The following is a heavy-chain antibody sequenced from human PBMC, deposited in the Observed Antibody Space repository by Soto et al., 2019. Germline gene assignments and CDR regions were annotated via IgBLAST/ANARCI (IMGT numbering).Heavy chain of an antibody. CDR3: ARVRTPAQYYYGSGSYSPWFDYYYMDV. Sequence: SETLSLTCAVYGGSFSGYYWSWIRQPPGKGLEWIGEINHSGSTNYNPSLKSRVTISVDTSKNQFSLKLSSVTAADTAVYYCARVRTPAQYYYGSGSYSPWFDYYYMDVWGKGTTVTVSS. CDR2: INHSGST. D-gene: IGHD3-10*01. V-gene: IGHV4-34*01. CDR1: GGSFSGYY. J-gene: IGHJ6*03.